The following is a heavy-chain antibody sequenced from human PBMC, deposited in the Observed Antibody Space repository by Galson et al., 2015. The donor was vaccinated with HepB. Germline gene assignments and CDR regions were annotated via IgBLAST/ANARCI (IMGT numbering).Heavy chain of an antibody. Sequence: SVKVSCKASGYTFTSYYMHWVRQAPGQGLEWMGIINPSGGSTSYAQKFQGRVTMTRDTSTSTVYVELSSLRSEDTAVYYCARGVLGAAALVRRGATPLDYWGQGTLVTVSS. V-gene: IGHV1-46*01. CDR2: INPSGGST. CDR3: ARGVLGAAALVRRGATPLDY. CDR1: GYTFTSYY. D-gene: IGHD6-13*01. J-gene: IGHJ4*02.